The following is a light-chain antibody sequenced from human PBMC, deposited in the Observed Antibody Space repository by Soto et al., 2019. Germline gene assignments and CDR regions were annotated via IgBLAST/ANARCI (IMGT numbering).Light chain of an antibody. CDR3: QQYDSYAPT. J-gene: IGKJ1*01. V-gene: IGKV1-5*03. Sequence: DIHMTQSPSTLSESIGDRVTITCRASQNISSYLAWFQQKPGKAPKLLIYKATSLQSGVPSRFSGSGSGTEFTLTISSLQPDDSATYYCQQYDSYAPTFGQGTKVQIK. CDR1: QNISSY. CDR2: KAT.